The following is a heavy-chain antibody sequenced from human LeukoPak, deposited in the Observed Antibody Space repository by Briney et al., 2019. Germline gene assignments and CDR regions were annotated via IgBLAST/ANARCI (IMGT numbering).Heavy chain of an antibody. CDR1: GFTFSDYY. V-gene: IGHV3-11*01. D-gene: IGHD3-22*01. J-gene: IGHJ5*02. Sequence: GGSLRLSCAASGFTFSDYYMSWIRQAPGKGLEWISYISNSGTTIYYADSAQGRFSISRDNAKNLLYLQMNSLRAEDTALYYCARDRSGEPHHYENSGYRTWGQGTLVTVSS. CDR3: ARDRSGEPHHYENSGYRT. CDR2: ISNSGTTI.